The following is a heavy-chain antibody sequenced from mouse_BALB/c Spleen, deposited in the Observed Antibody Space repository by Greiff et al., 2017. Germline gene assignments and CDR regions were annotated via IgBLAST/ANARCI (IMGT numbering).Heavy chain of an antibody. D-gene: IGHD2-4*01. J-gene: IGHJ4*01. CDR1: GFNIKDTY. CDR3: AREGATMIYYYAMDY. V-gene: IGHV14-3*02. CDR2: IDPANGNT. Sequence: EVKLQESGAELVKPGASVKLSCTASGFNIKDTYMHWVKQRPEQGLEWIGRIDPANGNTKYDPKFQGKATITADTSSNTAYLQLSSLTSEDTAVYYCAREGATMIYYYAMDYWGQGTSVTVSS.